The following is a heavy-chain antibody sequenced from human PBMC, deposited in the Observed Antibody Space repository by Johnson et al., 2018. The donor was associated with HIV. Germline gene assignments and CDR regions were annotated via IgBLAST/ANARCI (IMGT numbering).Heavy chain of an antibody. D-gene: IGHD1-26*01. CDR3: ARGGWELPGREAFDF. Sequence: VQLVESGGGLVQPGGSLRLSCAASGFTFSSYDMHWVRQATGKGLEWVSAIGTAGDTYYPGSVKGRFTISRENAKNSLYLQMNSLRAEDTAVYYCARGGWELPGREAFDFWGQGTMVTVSS. J-gene: IGHJ3*01. CDR1: GFTFSSYD. CDR2: IGTAGDT. V-gene: IGHV3-13*01.